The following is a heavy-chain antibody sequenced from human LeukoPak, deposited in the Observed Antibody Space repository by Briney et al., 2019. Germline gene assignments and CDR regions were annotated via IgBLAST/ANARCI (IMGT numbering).Heavy chain of an antibody. J-gene: IGHJ4*02. CDR1: GYTFTSYD. CDR2: MSPNSGDT. Sequence: ASVKVSCKASGYTFTSYDFNWVRQATGQRPEWMGWMSPNSGDTGYAQKFQDRVTMTRNTSISTAYMELSSLRSDDTAAYYCARGPPNWGYDYWGPGTLVTVSS. V-gene: IGHV1-8*01. D-gene: IGHD7-27*01. CDR3: ARGPPNWGYDY.